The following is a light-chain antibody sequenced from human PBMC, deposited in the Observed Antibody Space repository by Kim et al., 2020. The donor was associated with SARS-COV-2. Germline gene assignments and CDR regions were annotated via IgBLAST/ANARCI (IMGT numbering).Light chain of an antibody. V-gene: IGKV3-11*01. Sequence: VVRQSPATLSLSPGERATLSCRASQSVCTYLAWYQQKPGQAPRLLIYDASKRATGIPARFRGSGSGTDFTLTIGTLEPEDSAVYYCQQRGNFGQGTRMEIK. CDR3: QQRGN. CDR1: QSVCTY. J-gene: IGKJ5*01. CDR2: DAS.